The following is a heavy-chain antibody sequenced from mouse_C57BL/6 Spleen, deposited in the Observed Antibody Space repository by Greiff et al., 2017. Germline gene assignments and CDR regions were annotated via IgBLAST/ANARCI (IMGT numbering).Heavy chain of an antibody. CDR2: IDPENGDT. D-gene: IGHD2-5*01. CDR1: GFNIKDDY. V-gene: IGHV14-4*01. CDR3: TLYYSNYI. Sequence: EVQLQQSGAELVRPGASVKLSCTASGFNIKDDYMHWVKQRPEQGLEWIGWIDPENGDTEYASKFQGKATITADTSSNTAYLQLSSLTSEDTAVYYCTLYYSNYIWGQGTTLTVSS. J-gene: IGHJ2*01.